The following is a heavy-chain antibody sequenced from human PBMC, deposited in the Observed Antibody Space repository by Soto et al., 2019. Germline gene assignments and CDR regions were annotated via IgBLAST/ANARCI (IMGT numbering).Heavy chain of an antibody. J-gene: IGHJ3*02. CDR2: IYYSGST. D-gene: IGHD4-4*01. V-gene: IGHV4-59*01. CDR1: GGSISSYY. CDR3: ARDVVKVTPEENAFDI. Sequence: QVQLQESGPGLVKPSETLSLTCTVSGGSISSYYWSWIRQPPGKGLEWIGYIYYSGSTNYYPSLTSRVTISVDTSTNQFSLKLSSVTAADTAVYYCARDVVKVTPEENAFDIWGQGTMVTVSS.